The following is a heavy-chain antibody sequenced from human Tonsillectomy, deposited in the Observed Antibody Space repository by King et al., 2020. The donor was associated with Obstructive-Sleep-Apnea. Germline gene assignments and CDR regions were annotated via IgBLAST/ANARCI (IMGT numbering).Heavy chain of an antibody. CDR1: GFTFSNYA. D-gene: IGHD4-23*01. J-gene: IGHJ2*01. V-gene: IGHV3-23*04. CDR2: ITDTT. Sequence: VQLVESGGGLIQPGGSLRLSCAASGFTFSNYAMNWVRQAPGKGLEWVSGITDTTAYAASVKGRFTISRDNSKNTLYLQMYSLRAEDTTLYYCAKARVTVETPGYWYFDLWGRGTQVTVSS. CDR3: AKARVTVETPGYWYFDL.